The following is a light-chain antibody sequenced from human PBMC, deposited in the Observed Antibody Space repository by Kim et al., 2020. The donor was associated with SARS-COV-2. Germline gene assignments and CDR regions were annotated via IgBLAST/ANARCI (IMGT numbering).Light chain of an antibody. CDR1: SSDIGGYDY. CDR3: SSFSDSSTQVV. V-gene: IGLV2-14*03. Sequence: QSITIPCTGTSSDIGGYDYVSWYQQHPGQVPKLIIYDVNDRPSVVSTRFSGSKSGNTASLTISGLQAEDEADYYCSSFSDSSTQVVFGGGTQLTVL. CDR2: DVN. J-gene: IGLJ2*01.